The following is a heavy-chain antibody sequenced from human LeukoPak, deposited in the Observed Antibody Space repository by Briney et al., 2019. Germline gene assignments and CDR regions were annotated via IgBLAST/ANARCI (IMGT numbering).Heavy chain of an antibody. D-gene: IGHD2-21*02. CDR3: AKGIAYCGGDCYSFGDAFDI. CDR1: GFTFSSYA. Sequence: GGSLRLSCAASGFTFSSYAMSWVRQAPGKGLEWVSAISGSGGSTYYADSVKGRFTIPRDNSKNTLYLQMNSLRAEDTAVYYCAKGIAYCGGDCYSFGDAFDIWGQGTMVTVSS. CDR2: ISGSGGST. V-gene: IGHV3-23*01. J-gene: IGHJ3*02.